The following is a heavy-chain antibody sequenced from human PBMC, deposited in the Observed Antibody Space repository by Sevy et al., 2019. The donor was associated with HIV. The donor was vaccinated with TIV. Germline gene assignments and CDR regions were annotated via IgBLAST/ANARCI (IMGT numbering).Heavy chain of an antibody. CDR3: ARVSPGIAVAGTEYYFDY. J-gene: IGHJ4*02. D-gene: IGHD6-19*01. CDR1: GFTFSSYW. V-gene: IGHV3-7*01. CDR2: IKQDGSEK. Sequence: GGSLRLSCAASGFTFSSYWMSWVRQAPGKGLEWVANIKQDGSEKYYVDSVKGRFTISRDNAKNSLYLQMNSLGAEDTAGYYCARVSPGIAVAGTEYYFDYWGQGTLVTVSS.